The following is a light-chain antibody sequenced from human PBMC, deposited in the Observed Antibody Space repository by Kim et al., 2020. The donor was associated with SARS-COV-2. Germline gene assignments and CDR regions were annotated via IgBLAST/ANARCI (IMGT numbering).Light chain of an antibody. CDR2: SNT. V-gene: IGLV3-21*04. Sequence: SYELTQPPSVSVAPGKTARITCGGFNIGTNDVQWLQQKPGQAPLLVMYSNTDRPSGIPERFSGSKTGNTATLTILTVEAGDEADYYCQLWDGATDLVVFGGGTQLTVL. CDR1: NIGTND. CDR3: QLWDGATDLVV. J-gene: IGLJ2*01.